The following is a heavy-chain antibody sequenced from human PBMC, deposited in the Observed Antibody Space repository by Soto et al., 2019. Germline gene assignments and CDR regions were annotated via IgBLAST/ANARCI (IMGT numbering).Heavy chain of an antibody. Sequence: AVGSLRLSCAASGLTFNDYAMHWVRQAPGKGLEWVAGISYDGSNKYYADSVKGRFTISRDNSKNTLYLQMNSLRAEDTAVYYCARDLSVRPLYDSWGQGTLVTVSS. CDR1: GLTFNDYA. V-gene: IGHV3-30-3*01. CDR3: ARDLSVRPLYDS. CDR2: ISYDGSNK. D-gene: IGHD1-1*01. J-gene: IGHJ4*02.